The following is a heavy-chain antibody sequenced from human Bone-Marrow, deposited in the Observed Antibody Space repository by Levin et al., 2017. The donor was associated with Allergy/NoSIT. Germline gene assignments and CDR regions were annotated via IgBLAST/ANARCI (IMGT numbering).Heavy chain of an antibody. Sequence: SQTLSLTCTVSGDSISSGAYYWSWIRQHPGKGLEWIGYIYYSGSTRYTPSLKSRVTISMDTSRNQFSLNLNSVTAADTAVYYCARGRDSSSWYSLLWFDPWGQGTQVTVSS. CDR3: ARGRDSSSWYSLLWFDP. J-gene: IGHJ5*02. D-gene: IGHD6-13*01. CDR2: IYYSGST. CDR1: GDSISSGAYY. V-gene: IGHV4-31*03.